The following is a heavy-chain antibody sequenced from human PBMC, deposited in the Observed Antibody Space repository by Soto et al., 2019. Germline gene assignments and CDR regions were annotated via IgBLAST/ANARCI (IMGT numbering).Heavy chain of an antibody. Sequence: ASVKVSCKASGYTFTGYYMHWVRQAPGQKLEWMGWINANNGNTKYSQKFQGRVTITRVTSASTAYMELSSLRSEDTVVYYCARVWYSSSWYEFDYWGQETLVTVS. D-gene: IGHD6-13*01. CDR2: INANNGNT. CDR3: ARVWYSSSWYEFDY. J-gene: IGHJ4*02. V-gene: IGHV1-3*01. CDR1: GYTFTGYY.